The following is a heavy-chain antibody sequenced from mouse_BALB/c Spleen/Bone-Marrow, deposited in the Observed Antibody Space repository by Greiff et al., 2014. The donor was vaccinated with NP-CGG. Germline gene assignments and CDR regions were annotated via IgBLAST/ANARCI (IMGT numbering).Heavy chain of an antibody. V-gene: IGHV2-9*02. CDR2: IWAGGNT. D-gene: IGHD2-1*01. CDR1: GFSLTSYG. J-gene: IGHJ3*01. Sequence: VQRVESGPGLVAPSQSLSITCTVSGFSLTSYGVHWVRQPPGKGLEWLGVIWAGGNTNYNSALMSRLSISKDNSKSQVFLKMNSLQTDDTAMYYCARDNGNFFAYWGQGTLVTVSA. CDR3: ARDNGNFFAY.